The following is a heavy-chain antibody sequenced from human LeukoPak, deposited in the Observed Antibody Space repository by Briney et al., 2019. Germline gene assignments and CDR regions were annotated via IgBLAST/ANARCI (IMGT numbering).Heavy chain of an antibody. CDR2: INHSGST. CDR3: ASSPPDYAELPFDI. J-gene: IGHJ3*02. CDR1: GGSFSGYY. Sequence: SETLSLTCAVYGGSFSGYYWSWIRQPPGKGLEWIGEINHSGSTNYNPSLKSRVTISLDTSKKQFSLNLRSVTAADTAVYYCASSPPDYAELPFDIWGQGTMVTVSS. D-gene: IGHD4/OR15-4a*01. V-gene: IGHV4-34*01.